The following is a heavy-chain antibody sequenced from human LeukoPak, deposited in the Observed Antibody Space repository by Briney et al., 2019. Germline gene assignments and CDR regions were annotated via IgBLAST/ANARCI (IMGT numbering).Heavy chain of an antibody. CDR3: ARDRGTGDYDP. CDR2: ISSSSSYI. CDR1: GFTFSSYS. D-gene: IGHD4-17*01. V-gene: IGHV3-21*01. J-gene: IGHJ5*02. Sequence: GGSVRLSCAASGFTFSSYSMNWVRQAPGKGLEWVSSISSSSSYIYYADSVKGRFTISRDNAKNSLYLQMNSLRAEDTAVYYCARDRGTGDYDPWGQGTLVTVSS.